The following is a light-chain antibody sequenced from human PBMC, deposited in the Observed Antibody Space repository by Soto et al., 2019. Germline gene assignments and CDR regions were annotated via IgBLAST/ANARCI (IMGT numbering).Light chain of an antibody. Sequence: QSVLTQPPSLSGAPGQRVTISCTGSSSNIGAGYDVHWYRQLPGTAPKRLIYRNTNRPSGVPDRFSGSKSGASASLAITGLQAEDEADYYCQSYDSSLSGSTYVFGTGTKVTVL. CDR1: SSNIGAGYD. V-gene: IGLV1-40*01. CDR3: QSYDSSLSGSTYV. J-gene: IGLJ1*01. CDR2: RNT.